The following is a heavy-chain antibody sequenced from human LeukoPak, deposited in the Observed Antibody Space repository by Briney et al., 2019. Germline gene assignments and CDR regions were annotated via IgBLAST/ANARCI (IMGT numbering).Heavy chain of an antibody. D-gene: IGHD2-15*01. J-gene: IGHJ4*02. CDR1: GGSISTYY. CDR2: HYNRGTT. V-gene: IGHV4-59*01. Sequence: PSETLSLTCSVSGGSISTYYWSWIRQPPGKGLECIGYHYNRGTTNYNPSLKSRVTISVDRSKSQFSLSLTSVTAADTAVDYCARERVSAGPHFEHWGRGILVTVSS. CDR3: ARERVSAGPHFEH.